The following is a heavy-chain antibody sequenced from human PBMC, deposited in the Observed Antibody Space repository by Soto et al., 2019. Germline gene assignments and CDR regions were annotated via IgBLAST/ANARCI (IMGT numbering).Heavy chain of an antibody. V-gene: IGHV1-46*01. CDR1: GYTFTSYY. CDR3: ARDGPGWFGELLHTRLYYYYYYGMDV. CDR2: INPSGGST. J-gene: IGHJ6*02. D-gene: IGHD3-10*01. Sequence: GASVKVSCKASGYTFTSYYMHWVRQAPGQGLEWMGIINPSGGSTSYAQKFQGRVTMTRDTSTSTVYMELSSLRSEDTAVYYCARDGPGWFGELLHTRLYYYYYYGMDVWGQGTTVTVSS.